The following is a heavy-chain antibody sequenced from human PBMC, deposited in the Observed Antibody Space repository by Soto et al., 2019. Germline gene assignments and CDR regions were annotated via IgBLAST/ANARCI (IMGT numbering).Heavy chain of an antibody. Sequence: ASVKVSCKASGYTFTSYYMHWVRQAPGQGLEWMGIINPSGGSTSYAQKLQGRVTMTRDTSTSTVYMELSSLRSEDTAVYYCARGGGYCSSTSCPHDAFDIWGQGTMVTVSS. CDR2: INPSGGST. CDR3: ARGGGYCSSTSCPHDAFDI. D-gene: IGHD2-2*01. V-gene: IGHV1-46*03. J-gene: IGHJ3*02. CDR1: GYTFTSYY.